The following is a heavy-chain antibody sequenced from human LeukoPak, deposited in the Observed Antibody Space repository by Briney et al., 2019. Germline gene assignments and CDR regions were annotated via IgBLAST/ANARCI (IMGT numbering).Heavy chain of an antibody. Sequence: SETLSLTCTVSGGSISSYYWSWIRQPPGKGLEWIGYIYYSGSTNYNPSLKSRVTISVDTSKNQFSLKLSSVTAAHTALSYCSRHAKTYYGSGSYSTNFDYWGQGTLVTVSS. CDR3: SRHAKTYYGSGSYSTNFDY. J-gene: IGHJ4*02. D-gene: IGHD3-10*01. CDR2: IYYSGST. V-gene: IGHV4-59*08. CDR1: GGSISSYY.